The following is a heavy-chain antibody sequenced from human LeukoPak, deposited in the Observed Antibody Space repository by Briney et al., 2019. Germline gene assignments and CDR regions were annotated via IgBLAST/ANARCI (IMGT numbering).Heavy chain of an antibody. CDR2: VKSKADGETT. D-gene: IGHD2-21*02. CDR3: TADWPRDSYPFDY. CDR1: GFTFSSAW. Sequence: GGSLRLSCAASGFTFSSAWMSWVRQAPGKGLEWVGRVKSKADGETTHYAAPVKDRFTISRDDSRNTQYLQMNNLKTEDTAVYYCTADWPRDSYPFDYWGQGTLVTVSS. V-gene: IGHV3-15*01. J-gene: IGHJ4*02.